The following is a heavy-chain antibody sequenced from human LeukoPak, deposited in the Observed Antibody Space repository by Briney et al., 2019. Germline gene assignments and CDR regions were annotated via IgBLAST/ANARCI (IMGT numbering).Heavy chain of an antibody. D-gene: IGHD5-12*01. CDR3: ARGYDSYYGMDV. CDR1: GYTFTSYD. J-gene: IGHJ6*02. CDR2: IIPIFGTA. Sequence: SVKVSCKASGYTFTSYDISWVRQAPGQGLEWMGGIIPIFGTANYAQKLQGRVTITADESTSTAYMELSSLRSEDTAVYYCARGYDSYYGMDVWGQGTTVTVSS. V-gene: IGHV1-69*13.